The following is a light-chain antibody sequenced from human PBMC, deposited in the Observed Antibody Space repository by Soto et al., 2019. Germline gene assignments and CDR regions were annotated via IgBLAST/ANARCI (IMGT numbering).Light chain of an antibody. V-gene: IGKV1-17*01. J-gene: IGKJ5*01. CDR2: VAS. Sequence: DIQITHSPSSRSASVVDRVTLTFLASQGIRNDLGWYQQKPGKAPKLLIYVASTLQSGVPSRFSGSGSGTDFTLTISSLQPEDFATYYCQKLNSYPITFGQGTRLEIK. CDR3: QKLNSYPIT. CDR1: QGIRND.